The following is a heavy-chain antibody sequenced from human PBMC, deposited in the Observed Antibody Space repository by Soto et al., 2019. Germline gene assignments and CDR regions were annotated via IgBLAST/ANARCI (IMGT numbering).Heavy chain of an antibody. CDR3: ARPGEPRGSVGTERQSDYDFWSDTYYYGMDV. Sequence: ASVKVSCKASGYTFTGYYMHWVRQAPGQGLEWMGWINPNSGGTNYAQKFQGRVTMTRDTSISTAYMELSRLRSDDTAVYYCARPGEPRGSVGTERQSDYDFWSDTYYYGMDVWGQGTTVTSP. V-gene: IGHV1-2*02. J-gene: IGHJ6*02. D-gene: IGHD3-3*01. CDR1: GYTFTGYY. CDR2: INPNSGGT.